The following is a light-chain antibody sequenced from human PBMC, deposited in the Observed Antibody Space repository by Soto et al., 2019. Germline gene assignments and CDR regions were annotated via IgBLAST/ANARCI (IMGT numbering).Light chain of an antibody. CDR2: AAS. CDR3: QQRSNWPPT. J-gene: IGKJ4*01. V-gene: IGKV3D-20*02. Sequence: EIVLTQSPDTLSLSPGERATLSCRASQTVSSNYLAWCQQRPGQAPRLLIHAASSRATGIPARFSGSGSGTDFTLTISSLEPEDFAVYYCQQRSNWPPTFGGGTKGDIK. CDR1: QTVSSNY.